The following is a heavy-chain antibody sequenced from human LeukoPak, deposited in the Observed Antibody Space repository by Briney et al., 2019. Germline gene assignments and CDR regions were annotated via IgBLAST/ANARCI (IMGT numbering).Heavy chain of an antibody. CDR1: GGTFSSYA. CDR3: ARARVYYDSSGYLPGY. V-gene: IGHV1-69*13. Sequence: GASVKVSCKASGGTFSSYAISWVRQAPGQGLEWMGGIIPIFGTANYAQKFQGRVTITADESTSTAYMELSSLRSEDTAVYYCARARVYYDSSGYLPGYWGQGTLVTVSS. D-gene: IGHD3-22*01. J-gene: IGHJ4*02. CDR2: IIPIFGTA.